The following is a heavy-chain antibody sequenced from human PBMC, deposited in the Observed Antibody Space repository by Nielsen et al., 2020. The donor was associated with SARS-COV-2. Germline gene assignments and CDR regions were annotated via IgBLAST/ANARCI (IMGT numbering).Heavy chain of an antibody. CDR1: GFTFSSYS. J-gene: IGHJ3*02. Sequence: GGSLRLSCAASGFTFSSYSMNWVRQAPGKGLEWVSSISSSSSYIYYADSVKGRFTISRDNAKNSLYLQMNSLRAEDTALYYCAKDRSGNYYDAFDIWGQGTMVTVSS. D-gene: IGHD1-26*01. V-gene: IGHV3-21*04. CDR3: AKDRSGNYYDAFDI. CDR2: ISSSSSYI.